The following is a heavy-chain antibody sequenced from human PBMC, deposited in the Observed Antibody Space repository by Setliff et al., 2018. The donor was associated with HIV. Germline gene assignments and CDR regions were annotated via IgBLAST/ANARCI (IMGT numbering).Heavy chain of an antibody. V-gene: IGHV3-30*18. D-gene: IGHD3-10*01. J-gene: IGHJ4*02. CDR2: ISYDGSNK. CDR3: AKEFEDLSGAY. CDR1: GFTFSDCS. Sequence: PGGSLRLSCAASGFTFSDCSMNWVRQAPGKGLEWVAVISYDGSNKYYADSVKGRLTISRDNSKNTLYLQMNSLRAEDTATYYCAKEFEDLSGAYWGQGTLVTVSS.